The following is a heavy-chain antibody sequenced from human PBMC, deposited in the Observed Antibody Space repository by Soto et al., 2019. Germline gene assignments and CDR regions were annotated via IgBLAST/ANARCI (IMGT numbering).Heavy chain of an antibody. Sequence: GSLQLSCAASGFTFSSYAMHWVRQAPGKGLEWVAVISYDGSNKYYADSVKGRFTISRDNSKNTLYLQMNSLRAEDTAVYYCASDSIAAAVYYYYGMDVWGQGTTVTVSS. V-gene: IGHV3-30-3*01. J-gene: IGHJ6*02. CDR1: GFTFSSYA. D-gene: IGHD6-13*01. CDR3: ASDSIAAAVYYYYGMDV. CDR2: ISYDGSNK.